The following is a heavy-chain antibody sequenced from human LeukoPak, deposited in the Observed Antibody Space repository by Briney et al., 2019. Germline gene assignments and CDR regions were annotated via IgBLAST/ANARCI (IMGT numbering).Heavy chain of an antibody. CDR1: GYTFTSYD. V-gene: IGHV1-18*01. CDR3: ASSWYGGPYWFDP. D-gene: IGHD6-13*01. Sequence: ASVKVSCKASGYTFTSYDINWVRQAPGQGLEWMGWISAYNGNTNYAQKLQGRVTMTTDTSTSTAYMELRSLRSDDTAVYYCASSWYGGPYWFDPWGQGTLVTVSS. CDR2: ISAYNGNT. J-gene: IGHJ5*02.